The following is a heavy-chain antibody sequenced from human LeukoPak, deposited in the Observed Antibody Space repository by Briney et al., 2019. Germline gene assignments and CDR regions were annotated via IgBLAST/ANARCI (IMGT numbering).Heavy chain of an antibody. J-gene: IGHJ5*02. D-gene: IGHD3-10*01. V-gene: IGHV3-48*01. CDR3: ARDGWFGDYNWFDP. CDR2: ISSASNTI. Sequence: PGESLRLSCAASGFTFSSHSMNWVRQAPGKGLEWVTYISSASNTIYYADSVKGRFTISRDNAKNSLYMQMNSLRAEDTAMYYCARDGWFGDYNWFDPWGQGTMVTVSS. CDR1: GFTFSSHS.